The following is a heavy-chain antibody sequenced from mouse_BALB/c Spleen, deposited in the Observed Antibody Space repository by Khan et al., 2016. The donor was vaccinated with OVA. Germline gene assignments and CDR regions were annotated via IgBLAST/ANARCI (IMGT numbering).Heavy chain of an antibody. CDR2: VGGDGST. V-gene: IGHV2-3*01. Sequence: QVQLKESGPGLVAPSQSLSITCTVSGFSLTNYGISWVRQPPGQGLAWLGVVGGDGSTTYHSALRSRLSIRKDTSKSQFFFKLNRRHTDDTAKYYCAKVYYGGVSAWYFGVWGAGTTVTVSS. D-gene: IGHD1-1*01. CDR3: AKVYYGGVSAWYFGV. J-gene: IGHJ1*01. CDR1: GFSLTNYG.